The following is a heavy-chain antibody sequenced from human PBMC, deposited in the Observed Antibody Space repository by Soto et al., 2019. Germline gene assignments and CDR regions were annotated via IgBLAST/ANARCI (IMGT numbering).Heavy chain of an antibody. J-gene: IGHJ4*02. D-gene: IGHD2-2*01. CDR3: AKGSAEFDY. CDR2: ISYDGSNK. CDR1: GFTFSSYG. V-gene: IGHV3-30*18. Sequence: QVQLVESGGGVVQPGRSLRLSCAASGFTFSSYGMHWVRQAPGKGLEWVAVISYDGSNKYYADSVKGRFTISRDNSKNTLYLQMNSLRAEDTAVYYCAKGSAEFDYWGQGTLVTVSS.